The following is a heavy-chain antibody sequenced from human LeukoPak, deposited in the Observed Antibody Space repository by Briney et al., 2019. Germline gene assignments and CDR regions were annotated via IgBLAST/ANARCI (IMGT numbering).Heavy chain of an antibody. J-gene: IGHJ4*02. V-gene: IGHV4-61*09. CDR3: ARYYYGSGSSSFDY. D-gene: IGHD3-10*01. CDR2: IYRSGST. CDR1: GGSISSGSYY. Sequence: TLSLTCTVSGGSISSGSYYWSWIRQPAGKRLEWIGHIYRSGSTNYNPSLKSRVTISVGTSKNQFSLKLSSVTAADTAVYYCARYYYGSGSSSFDYWGQGTLVTVSS.